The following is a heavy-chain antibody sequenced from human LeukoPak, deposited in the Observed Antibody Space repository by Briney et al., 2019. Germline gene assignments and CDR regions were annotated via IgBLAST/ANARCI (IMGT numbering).Heavy chain of an antibody. CDR2: IRYDGSNK. V-gene: IGHV3-30*02. J-gene: IGHJ4*02. D-gene: IGHD6-19*01. CDR1: GFSFSCYG. CDR3: AKRSSSGWYNFEY. Sequence: GESLRLSCAASGFSFSCYGMHWVRQAPGKGLEWVAFIRYDGSNKYYADSVKGRFTISRDNSKNTLYLQMNSLRADDTAVYYCAKRSSSGWYNFEYWGQGTLVTVSS.